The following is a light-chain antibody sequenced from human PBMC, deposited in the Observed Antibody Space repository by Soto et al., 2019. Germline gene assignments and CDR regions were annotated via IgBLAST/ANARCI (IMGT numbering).Light chain of an antibody. CDR3: QQRSNWHPYP. J-gene: IGKJ2*01. V-gene: IGKV3-11*01. CDR2: DAS. CDR1: QSVSSY. Sequence: EIVLTQSPATLSLSPGERATLSCRASQSVSSYLSWYQQKPGQAPRLLIYDASNRATGIPARFSGSGSGTDFTLTIRSLETEDFAVYYCQQRSNWHPYPFGQGTKLEIK.